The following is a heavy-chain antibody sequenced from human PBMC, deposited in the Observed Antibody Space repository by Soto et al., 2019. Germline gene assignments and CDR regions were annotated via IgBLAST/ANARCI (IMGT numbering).Heavy chain of an antibody. Sequence: PGGSLRLSCAASGFTFSSYAMSWVRQAPGKGLEWVSAISGSGGSTYYADPVKGRFTISRDNSKNTLYLQMNSLRAEDTAVYYCAKVRALDYYYYMDVWGKGTTVTVSS. J-gene: IGHJ6*03. CDR2: ISGSGGST. V-gene: IGHV3-23*01. CDR3: AKVRALDYYYYMDV. CDR1: GFTFSSYA.